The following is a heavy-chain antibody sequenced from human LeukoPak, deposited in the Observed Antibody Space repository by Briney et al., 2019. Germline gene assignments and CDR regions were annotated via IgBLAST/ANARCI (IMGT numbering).Heavy chain of an antibody. J-gene: IGHJ4*02. CDR3: ARDLYYYASGSYARPYYFDY. D-gene: IGHD3-10*01. V-gene: IGHV1-2*02. CDR2: IIPNSGGT. CDR1: GYTFTGYY. Sequence: GASVKVSCKASGYTFTGYYIHWVRQAPGQGLEWMGWIIPNSGGTNYAQKFQGRVTMTRDTSISTAYMELSRLTSDDTAVYYCARDLYYYASGSYARPYYFDYWGQGTLVTVSS.